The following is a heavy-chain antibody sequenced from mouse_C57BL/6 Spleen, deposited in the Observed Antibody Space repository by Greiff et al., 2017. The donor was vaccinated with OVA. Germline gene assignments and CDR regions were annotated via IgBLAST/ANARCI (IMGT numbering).Heavy chain of an antibody. CDR3: ARGDYDYDVKYYFDY. CDR1: GYTFTSYW. D-gene: IGHD2-4*01. Sequence: QVQLQQPGAELVMPGASVKLSCKASGYTFTSYWMHWVKQRPGQGLEWIGEIDPSDSYTNYNQKFKGKSTLTVDKSSSTAYMQLSSLTSEDSAVYYCARGDYDYDVKYYFDYWGQGTTLTVSS. J-gene: IGHJ2*01. CDR2: IDPSDSYT. V-gene: IGHV1-69*01.